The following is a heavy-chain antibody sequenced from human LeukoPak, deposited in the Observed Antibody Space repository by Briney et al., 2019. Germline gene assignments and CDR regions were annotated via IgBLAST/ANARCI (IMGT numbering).Heavy chain of an antibody. V-gene: IGHV4-59*11. CDR2: FYYSGST. CDR3: ARGEGERYYVNFFAY. D-gene: IGHD1-26*01. Sequence: SETLSLICSVSGGSLSGHYWSWFRQPPGKGLEWIGYFYYSGSTNYHPSLKSRVTISVDTSKNQFSLKVNSVTSADTAVYYCARGEGERYYVNFFAYWGHGNFVTVSS. CDR1: GGSLSGHY. J-gene: IGHJ4*01.